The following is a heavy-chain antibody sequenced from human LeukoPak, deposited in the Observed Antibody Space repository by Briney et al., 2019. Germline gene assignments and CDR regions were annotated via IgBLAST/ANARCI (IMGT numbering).Heavy chain of an antibody. Sequence: ASVKVSCKASGYTFTSYDINWVRQATGQGLEWMGWMNPNSGNTGYAQKFQGRVTVTRNTSISTAYMELSSLRSEDTAVYYCARMTPYYYGSGSYGVDYWGQGTLVTVSS. CDR1: GYTFTSYD. D-gene: IGHD3-10*01. V-gene: IGHV1-8*01. J-gene: IGHJ4*02. CDR3: ARMTPYYYGSGSYGVDY. CDR2: MNPNSGNT.